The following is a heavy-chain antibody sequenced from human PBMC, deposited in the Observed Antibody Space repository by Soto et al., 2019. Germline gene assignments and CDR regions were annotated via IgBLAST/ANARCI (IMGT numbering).Heavy chain of an antibody. CDR3: ARGDIVLVPASEGNWFDP. D-gene: IGHD2-2*01. J-gene: IGHJ5*02. CDR2: INPDAGAT. Sequence: SVQVSCKASAYSFTTYHIHWVRQAPGQGLEWMGLINPDAGATNYAQRFQGRLRLTRDTSTSTVYMELRSLRFDDTAVYYCARGDIVLVPASEGNWFDPWGQGTLVTVSS. V-gene: IGHV1-46*01. CDR1: AYSFTTYH.